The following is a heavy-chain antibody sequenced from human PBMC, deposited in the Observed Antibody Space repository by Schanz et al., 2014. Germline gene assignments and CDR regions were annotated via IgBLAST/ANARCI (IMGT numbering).Heavy chain of an antibody. J-gene: IGHJ6*02. V-gene: IGHV4-4*02. Sequence: QVQLQESGPGLVKPSGTLSLTCTVFGGSISSNNWWSWVRQSPGKGLEWIGEMYHSGSTNYNPSLKRRVPMSVDMSNNQFSLKLTSVTAADTAVYYCAAGSYDYVWGSAVWGQGTTVIVSS. CDR3: AAGSYDYVWGSAV. D-gene: IGHD3-16*01. CDR1: GGSISSNNW. CDR2: MYHSGST.